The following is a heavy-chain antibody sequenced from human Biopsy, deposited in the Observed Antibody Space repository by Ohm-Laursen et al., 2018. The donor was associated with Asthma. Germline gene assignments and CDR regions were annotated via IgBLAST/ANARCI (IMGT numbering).Heavy chain of an antibody. Sequence: ASVKVSCKASGYPFTDYYVHWVRQAPGQGLEWMGRIDPNSGGTNYAQKFLGRVTMTRDTSVNTAFMVLSRLRSGDTAVYYCARIKIRIGAGTDRYFDLWGRGTLVTVSS. CDR1: GYPFTDYY. D-gene: IGHD3-16*01. CDR2: IDPNSGGT. V-gene: IGHV1-2*06. CDR3: ARIKIRIGAGTDRYFDL. J-gene: IGHJ2*01.